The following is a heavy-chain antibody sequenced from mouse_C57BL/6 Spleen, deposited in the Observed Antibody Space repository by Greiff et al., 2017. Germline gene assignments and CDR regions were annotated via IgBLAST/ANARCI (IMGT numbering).Heavy chain of an antibody. CDR2: IWSGGST. CDR1: GFSLTSYG. D-gene: IGHD4-1*02. V-gene: IGHV2-4*01. Sequence: VQLQESGPGLVQPSQSLSITCTVSGFSLTSYGVHWVRQPPGKGLEWLGVIWSGGSTDYNAALISRLSISKDNAKSQVCFKMNSLQADDTAIYYCATSTGTKGLDWYFDVWGTGTTVTVSS. J-gene: IGHJ1*03. CDR3: ATSTGTKGLDWYFDV.